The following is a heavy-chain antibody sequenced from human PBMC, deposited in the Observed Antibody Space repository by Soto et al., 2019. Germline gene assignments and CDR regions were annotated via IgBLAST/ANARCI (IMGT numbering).Heavy chain of an antibody. J-gene: IGHJ6*02. D-gene: IGHD1-26*01. Sequence: GASVKVSCKASGYTFTGYYMHWVRQAPGQGLEWMGWINPNSGGTNYAQKFQGRVTMTRDTSISAAYMELSSLRADDTAIYYCATLSSGSLYHHYGRDVWGQGTTVTVSS. CDR3: ATLSSGSLYHHYGRDV. V-gene: IGHV1-2*02. CDR1: GYTFTGYY. CDR2: INPNSGGT.